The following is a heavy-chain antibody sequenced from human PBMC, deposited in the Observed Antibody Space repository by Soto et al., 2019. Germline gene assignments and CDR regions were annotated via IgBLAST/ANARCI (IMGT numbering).Heavy chain of an antibody. CDR1: GFSLSARPVA. CDR3: VHRAGIDGNWSGGYFDY. Sequence: QITLRESGPTRVKPTQTLTLTCTFSGFSLSARPVAVGWIRQPPGKALERLALIYWDDDKRYSPSLMSRLTITKDTSKNQLVLTMINMDPLDTAIYYCVHRAGIDGNWSGGYFDYWGQGALVTVSS. D-gene: IGHD1-1*01. V-gene: IGHV2-5*02. CDR2: IYWDDDK. J-gene: IGHJ4*02.